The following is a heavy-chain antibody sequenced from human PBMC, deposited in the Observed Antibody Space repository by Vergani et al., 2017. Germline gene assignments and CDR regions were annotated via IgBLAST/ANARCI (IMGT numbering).Heavy chain of an antibody. CDR3: AGDSVRYCSGTSCGEWFDP. CDR1: GGTFSSYA. CDR2: IIPIVGTA. V-gene: IGHV1-69*01. J-gene: IGHJ5*02. D-gene: IGHD2-2*01. Sequence: QVQLVQSGAEVKKPGSSVKVSCKASGGTFSSYAISWVRQAPGQGLEWMGGIIPIVGTANYAQKFQGRVTITADEATSTAYMELSSLRSEDTAVYYCAGDSVRYCSGTSCGEWFDPWGQGTLVTVSS.